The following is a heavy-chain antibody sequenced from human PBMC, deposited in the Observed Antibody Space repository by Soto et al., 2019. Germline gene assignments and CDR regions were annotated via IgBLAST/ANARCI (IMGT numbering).Heavy chain of an antibody. V-gene: IGHV5-10-1*01. CDR3: ARQIYDSDTGPNFQYYFDS. D-gene: IGHD3-22*01. J-gene: IGHJ4*02. CDR1: GYSFACYC. CDR2: IDPSDSQT. Sequence: GESLKLPFTGSGYSFACYCITCVRQKPGKGLEWMGRIDPSDSQTYYSPSFRGHVTISVTKSITTVFLQWSSLRASDTAMYYCARQIYDSDTGPNFQYYFDSWGQGTPVTVS.